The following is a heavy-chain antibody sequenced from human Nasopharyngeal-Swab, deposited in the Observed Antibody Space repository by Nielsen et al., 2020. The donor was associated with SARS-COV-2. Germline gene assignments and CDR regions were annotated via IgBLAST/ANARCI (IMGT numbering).Heavy chain of an antibody. D-gene: IGHD5-24*01. V-gene: IGHV4-59*13. CDR1: GGSISSSS. J-gene: IGHJ2*01. CDR2: IYSSWST. CDR3: ARDPRGWLQLPHWYFDL. Sequence: SETLSLTCTVSGGSISSSSWSWIRQPPGKGLELIWYIYSSWSTNYNPSLKSRVTISVDTSKNQFSLKLSSVTASDTAVYYCARDPRGWLQLPHWYFDLWGRGNLVTVSS.